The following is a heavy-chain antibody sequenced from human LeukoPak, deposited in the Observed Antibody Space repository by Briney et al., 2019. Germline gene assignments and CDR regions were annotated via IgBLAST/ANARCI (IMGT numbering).Heavy chain of an antibody. CDR3: ATWAFYHNLDV. CDR1: GFNIGPYA. D-gene: IGHD2/OR15-2a*01. J-gene: IGHJ6*02. V-gene: IGHV3-43*02. CDR2: IKADGSGT. Sequence: GGSLRLSCAASGFNIGPYAMYWVRQGPGRGLEWVSVIKADGSGTFYSDSVRGRFTTSRDNSKSSLYLQMSSLTSDDTALYYCATWAFYHNLDVWGQGTTVAVSS.